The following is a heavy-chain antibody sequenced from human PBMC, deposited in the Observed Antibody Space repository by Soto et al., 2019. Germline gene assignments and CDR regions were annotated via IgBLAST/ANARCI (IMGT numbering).Heavy chain of an antibody. J-gene: IGHJ5*02. CDR3: ARVIPGAEAWFDP. D-gene: IGHD2-2*01. Sequence: ASVKVSCKASGYTFTSYYMHWVRQAPGQGLEWMGIINPSGGSTSYAQKFQGRVTMTRDTSTSTAYLDLRSLTSDDTAVYYCARVIPGAEAWFDPWGQGTLVTVSS. CDR2: INPSGGST. CDR1: GYTFTSYY. V-gene: IGHV1-46*01.